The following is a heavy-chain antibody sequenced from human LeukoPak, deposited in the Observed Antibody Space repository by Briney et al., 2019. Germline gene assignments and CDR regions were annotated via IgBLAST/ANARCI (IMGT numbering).Heavy chain of an antibody. CDR1: GGSISSGDYY. D-gene: IGHD6-6*01. Sequence: SQTLSLTCTVSGGSISSGDYYWSWIRQPPGKGLEWIGYIYYSGSTYYNPSLKSRVTISVDTSKNQFSLKLSSVTAADTAVYYCARGKDSSSWAKQTLDAFDIWGQGTMVTVSS. J-gene: IGHJ3*02. CDR2: IYYSGST. V-gene: IGHV4-30-4*08. CDR3: ARGKDSSSWAKQTLDAFDI.